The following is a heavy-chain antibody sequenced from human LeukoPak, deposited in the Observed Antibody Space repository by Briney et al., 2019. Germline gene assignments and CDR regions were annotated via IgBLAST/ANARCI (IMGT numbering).Heavy chain of an antibody. CDR2: INHSGST. D-gene: IGHD3-16*01. CDR1: GGSFSGYY. J-gene: IGHJ4*02. Sequence: SSETLSPTCAVYGGSFSGYYWGWIRQPPGKGLEWIGEINHSGSTNYNPSLKSRVTISVDTSKNQFSLKLSSVTAADTAVYYCARGWGLAMYYFDYWGQGTLVTVSS. CDR3: ARGWGLAMYYFDY. V-gene: IGHV4-34*01.